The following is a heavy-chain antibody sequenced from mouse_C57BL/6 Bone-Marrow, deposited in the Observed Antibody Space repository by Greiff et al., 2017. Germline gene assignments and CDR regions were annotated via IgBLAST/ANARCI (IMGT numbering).Heavy chain of an antibody. CDR2: IWTGGGT. V-gene: IGHV2-9-1*01. CDR1: GFSLTSYA. Sequence: VQLVESGPGLVAPSQSLSITCTVSGFSLTSYAISWVRQPPGKGLEWLGVIWTGGGTNYNSAPISRLSISKDNSKSQVFLKMNSLQTDDTASYYCAVTTDYYAMDYWGQGTSVTVSS. D-gene: IGHD2-12*01. CDR3: AVTTDYYAMDY. J-gene: IGHJ4*01.